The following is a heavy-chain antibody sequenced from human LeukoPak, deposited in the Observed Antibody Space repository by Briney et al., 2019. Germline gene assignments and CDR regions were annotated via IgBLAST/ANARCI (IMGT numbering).Heavy chain of an antibody. D-gene: IGHD3-10*02. CDR3: TRGGYQIQYVGGYNWFDP. Sequence: PGGSLRLSCAACGFTFTNYGMHWVRQAPGKGLEWLAFIRYDGSNKYYADSVKGRFTISRDKFKNTLYLQMNSLRTEDTAVYYCTRGGYQIQYVGGYNWFDPWGQGILVTVSS. CDR1: GFTFTNYG. V-gene: IGHV3-30*02. J-gene: IGHJ5*02. CDR2: IRYDGSNK.